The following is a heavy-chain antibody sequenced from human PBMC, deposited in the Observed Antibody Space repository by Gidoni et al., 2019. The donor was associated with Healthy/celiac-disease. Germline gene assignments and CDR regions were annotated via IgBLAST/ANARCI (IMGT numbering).Heavy chain of an antibody. D-gene: IGHD1-26*01. CDR2: ISYDGSNK. CDR3: AKDILDEWELLYAFDI. J-gene: IGHJ3*02. V-gene: IGHV3-30*18. CDR1: GLPFSRYG. Sequence: QAQLVESGGGVVQPGRSLRLSCAASGLPFSRYGMHWVRQAPGKGLEWVAVISYDGSNKYYADSVKGRFTISRDNSKNTLYLQMNSLRAEDTAVYYCAKDILDEWELLYAFDIWGQGTMVTVSS.